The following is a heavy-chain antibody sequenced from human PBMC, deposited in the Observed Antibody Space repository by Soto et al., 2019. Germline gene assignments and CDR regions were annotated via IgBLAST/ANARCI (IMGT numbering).Heavy chain of an antibody. CDR1: GGSFSGYY. CDR2: INHSGST. V-gene: IGHV4-34*01. J-gene: IGHJ4*02. CDR3: ARGHYPSSTSCYDY. D-gene: IGHD2-2*01. Sequence: SETLSLTCAVYGGSFSGYYWSWIRQPPGKGLEWIGEINHSGSTNYNPSLKSRVTISVDTSKNQFSLKLSSVTAADTAVYYCARGHYPSSTSCYDYWGQGTLVTVSS.